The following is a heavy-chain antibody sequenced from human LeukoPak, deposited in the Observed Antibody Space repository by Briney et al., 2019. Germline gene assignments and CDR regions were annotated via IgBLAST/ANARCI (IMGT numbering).Heavy chain of an antibody. V-gene: IGHV3-23*01. CDR3: AKGRGSGNRYDFDY. Sequence: GRSLRLSCAASGFSFSTYAINWVRQAPGKGLEWVSAVSGSGANTYYADSVKGRFTISRDNSKNTVYLQMNSLRADDTAVYYCAKGRGSGNRYDFDYWGQGTLVTVSS. CDR2: VSGSGANT. D-gene: IGHD3-10*01. J-gene: IGHJ4*02. CDR1: GFSFSTYA.